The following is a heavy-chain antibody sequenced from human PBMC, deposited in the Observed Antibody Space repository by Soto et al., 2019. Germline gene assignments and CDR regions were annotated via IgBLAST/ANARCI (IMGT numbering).Heavy chain of an antibody. CDR1: GGSISIYY. CDR3: ARVYVPAGGNLWFES. Sequence: SETLSLTCTVSGGSISIYYWSLIRQPPGKGLEWIGYTYYSGSTNYNPSLKSRVTTSVDTSKNQFSLKLSSVTAADTAVYYCARVYVPAGGNLWFESWGQGTXVTVSS. D-gene: IGHD3-16*01. CDR2: TYYSGST. V-gene: IGHV4-59*01. J-gene: IGHJ5*01.